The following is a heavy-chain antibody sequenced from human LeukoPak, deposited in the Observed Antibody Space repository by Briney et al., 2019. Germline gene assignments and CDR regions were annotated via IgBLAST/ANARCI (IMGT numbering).Heavy chain of an antibody. D-gene: IGHD2-21*01. CDR2: ISGTGGAT. V-gene: IGHV3-23*01. Sequence: PGGSLRLSCVASGFSFWNYAMSWVRQAPGKGLQWVSQISGTGGATWYAGFARDRFTISRDNSKKTLYLQMSGLRVEDTATYYCVKDPRDTYGTNWFVSWGQGTLLIVSS. CDR3: VKDPRDTYGTNWFVS. CDR1: GFSFWNYA. J-gene: IGHJ5*01.